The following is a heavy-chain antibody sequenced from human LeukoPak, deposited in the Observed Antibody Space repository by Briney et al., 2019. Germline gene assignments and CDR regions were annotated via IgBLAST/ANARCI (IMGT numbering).Heavy chain of an antibody. Sequence: ASVKVSCKASGGTFNSYAMSWVRQAPGQGLEWMGGIIPIFGTANYAQKFQGRVTITADESTSTAYMELSSLRSEDTAVYYCARGSYSGYDSAFDYWGQGTLVTVSS. CDR1: GGTFNSYA. V-gene: IGHV1-69*13. J-gene: IGHJ4*02. CDR2: IIPIFGTA. CDR3: ARGSYSGYDSAFDY. D-gene: IGHD5-12*01.